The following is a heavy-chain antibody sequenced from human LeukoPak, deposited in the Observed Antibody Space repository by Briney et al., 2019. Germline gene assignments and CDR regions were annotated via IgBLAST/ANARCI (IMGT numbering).Heavy chain of an antibody. Sequence: ASVKVSCKASGYTFTSYAMNWVRQAPGQGLEWMGWINPNSGGTNYAQKFQGRVTMTRDTSISTAYMELSRLRSDDTAVYYCAREVKQVPAAKTYYYYYMDVWGKGTTVTISS. V-gene: IGHV1-2*02. D-gene: IGHD2-2*01. CDR2: INPNSGGT. J-gene: IGHJ6*03. CDR1: GYTFTSYA. CDR3: AREVKQVPAAKTYYYYYMDV.